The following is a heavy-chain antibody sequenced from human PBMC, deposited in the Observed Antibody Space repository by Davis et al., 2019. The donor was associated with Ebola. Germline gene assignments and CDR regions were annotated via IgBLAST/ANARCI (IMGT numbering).Heavy chain of an antibody. CDR1: GNSFTSFW. J-gene: IGHJ3*01. D-gene: IGHD1-20*01. CDR2: IYTCDSYT. Sequence: GESLKISCKCSGNSFTSFWIGWVRQMPGKGLEWMGVIYTCDSYTRYSPSFRGQVTISADKSLRTAYLQWSGLKASDTAMYYCASLRRTITGMDDAFDVWGQGTMVTVSS. V-gene: IGHV5-51*01. CDR3: ASLRRTITGMDDAFDV.